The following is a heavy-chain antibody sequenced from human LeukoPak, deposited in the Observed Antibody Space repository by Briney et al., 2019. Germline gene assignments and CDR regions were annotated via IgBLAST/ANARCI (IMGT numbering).Heavy chain of an antibody. CDR3: AKDFWVREWVFDY. CDR2: ISGSGGST. D-gene: IGHD3-3*01. J-gene: IGHJ4*02. Sequence: GGSLRLSCAASGFTFSSYAMSWVRQAPGKGLEWVPAISGSGGSTYYADSVKGRFTISRDNSKNTLYLQMNSLRAEDTAVYYCAKDFWVREWVFDYWGQGTLVTVSS. CDR1: GFTFSSYA. V-gene: IGHV3-23*01.